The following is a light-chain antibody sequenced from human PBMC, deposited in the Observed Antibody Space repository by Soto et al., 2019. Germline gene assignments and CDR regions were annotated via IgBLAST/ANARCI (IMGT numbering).Light chain of an antibody. Sequence: ILLTQYPSTLPASVGDRVTIACRANQRIXTWLAWYQEKPGKAPNLLIXTQSRLETGVPSRFTGSGSGKEFTLTISFLQPDYFSTYYCQQYNRYATRTFGGGTKVDIK. V-gene: IGKV1-5*03. CDR3: QQYNRYATRT. CDR2: TQS. J-gene: IGKJ4*02. CDR1: QRIXTW.